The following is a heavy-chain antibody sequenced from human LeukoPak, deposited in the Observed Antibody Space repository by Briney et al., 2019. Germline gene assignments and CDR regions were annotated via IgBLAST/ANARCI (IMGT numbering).Heavy chain of an antibody. CDR3: ARGYGDFRVEGRYFHS. V-gene: IGHV4-59*01. D-gene: IGHD4-17*01. J-gene: IGHJ4*02. CDR2: IYYSGST. Sequence: SETLSLTCTVSGVSLSGYYWSWIRQPPGKGLEWIGYIYYSGSTDYNPSLKSRVTISVDTSKNQFSLKLSSVTAADTAVYYCARGYGDFRVEGRYFHSWGQGTLVTVSS. CDR1: GVSLSGYY.